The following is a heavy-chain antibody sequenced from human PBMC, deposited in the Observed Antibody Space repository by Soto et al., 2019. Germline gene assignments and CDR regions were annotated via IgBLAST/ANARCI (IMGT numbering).Heavy chain of an antibody. V-gene: IGHV3-7*01. Sequence: GGSLRLSCAASGFTFSSYWMSWVRQAPGKGLEWVANIKQDGSEKYYVDSVKGRFTISKDNAKNSLYLQMNSLRAEDTAVYYCARADTVWPYYYGSGFMDVWGQGTTVTVS. J-gene: IGHJ6*02. CDR2: IKQDGSEK. CDR3: ARADTVWPYYYGSGFMDV. D-gene: IGHD3-10*01. CDR1: GFTFSSYW.